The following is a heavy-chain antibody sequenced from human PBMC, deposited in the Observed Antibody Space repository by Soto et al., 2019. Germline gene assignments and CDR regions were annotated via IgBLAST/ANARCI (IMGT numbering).Heavy chain of an antibody. J-gene: IGHJ4*02. Sequence: ASVKVSCKASGYTFTSYGISWVRQAPGQGLEWMGWISAYNGNTNYAQKLQGRVTMTTDTSTSTAYMELRSLRSDDTAVYYCARVYPYCGGDCYFGYWGQGTLVTVS. V-gene: IGHV1-18*01. CDR2: ISAYNGNT. D-gene: IGHD2-21*02. CDR1: GYTFTSYG. CDR3: ARVYPYCGGDCYFGY.